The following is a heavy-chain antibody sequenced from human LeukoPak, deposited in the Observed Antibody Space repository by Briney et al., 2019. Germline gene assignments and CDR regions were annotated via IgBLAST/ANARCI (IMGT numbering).Heavy chain of an antibody. J-gene: IGHJ4*02. CDR2: ISGSGGST. CDR3: AKDLYYDSSGPAYYFDY. D-gene: IGHD3-22*01. V-gene: IGHV3-23*01. Sequence: GGSLRLSCAASGFTFSSYAMSRVRQAPGKGLEWVSAISGSGGSTYYADSVKGRFTISRNNSKNTLYLQMNSLRAEDTAVYYCAKDLYYDSSGPAYYFDYWGQGTLVTVSS. CDR1: GFTFSSYA.